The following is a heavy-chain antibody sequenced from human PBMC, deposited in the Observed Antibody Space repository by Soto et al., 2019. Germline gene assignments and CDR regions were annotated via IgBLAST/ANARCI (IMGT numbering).Heavy chain of an antibody. CDR2: IYPGDSDT. CDR1: GYSFTSYW. D-gene: IGHD2-21*02. V-gene: IGHV5-51*01. J-gene: IGHJ5*02. CDR3: ARXPLPNCGGDCPLGWFDP. Sequence: GESLKISCKGSGYSFTSYWIGWVRQMPGKGLEWMGIIYPGDSDTRYSPSFQGQVTISADKSISTAYLQWSSLKASDTAMYYCARXPLPNCGGDCPLGWFDPWGQGTLVTVSS.